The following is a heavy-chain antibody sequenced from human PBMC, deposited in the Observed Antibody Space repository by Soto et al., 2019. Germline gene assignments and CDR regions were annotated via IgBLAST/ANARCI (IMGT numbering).Heavy chain of an antibody. V-gene: IGHV4-59*01. CDR1: GGSFSSYY. Sequence: QVQLQESGPGLVKPSETLSLTCTVSGGSFSSYYWTWIRQPPGKGLEWIGYISYSGSTNYNATLRSRVTISVDMSKNQFSLKVNSVTAADTAVYYCARATGYYTEQYFDYWGQGTLVTVSS. CDR2: ISYSGST. CDR3: ARATGYYTEQYFDY. J-gene: IGHJ4*02. D-gene: IGHD3-9*01.